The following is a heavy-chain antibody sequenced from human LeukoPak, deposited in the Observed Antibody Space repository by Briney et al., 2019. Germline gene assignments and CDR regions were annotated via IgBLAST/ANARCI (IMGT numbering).Heavy chain of an antibody. CDR1: GGSISSSSYY. Sequence: SSETLSLTCTVSGGSISSSSYYWGWIRQPPGKGLEWIGNIYYSGSTYYNPSLKSRVSISVDTSKNQFSLNLTSVTAADTAVYYCARAMSIAARLQTIFDYWGQGTLVTVSS. J-gene: IGHJ4*02. CDR3: ARAMSIAARLQTIFDY. V-gene: IGHV4-39*07. CDR2: IYYSGST. D-gene: IGHD6-6*01.